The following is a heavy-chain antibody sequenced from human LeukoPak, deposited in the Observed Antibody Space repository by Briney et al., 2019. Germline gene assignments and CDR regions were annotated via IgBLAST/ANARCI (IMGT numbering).Heavy chain of an antibody. Sequence: GGSLRLSCAASGFTFSNAWMSWVRQAPGKGLEWVSAISGSGGSTYYADSVKGRFTISRDNSKNTLYLQMNSLRAEDTAVYYCAKVHVPSSIAALPGDYWGQGTLVTVSS. CDR2: ISGSGGST. D-gene: IGHD6-6*01. J-gene: IGHJ4*02. V-gene: IGHV3-23*01. CDR1: GFTFSNAW. CDR3: AKVHVPSSIAALPGDY.